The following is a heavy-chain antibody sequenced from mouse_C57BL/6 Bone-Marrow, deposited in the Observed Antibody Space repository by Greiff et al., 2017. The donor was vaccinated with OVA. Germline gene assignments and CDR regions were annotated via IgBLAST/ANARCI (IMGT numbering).Heavy chain of an antibody. CDR2: IRSKSNNYAT. J-gene: IGHJ1*03. CDR1: GFSFNTYA. Sequence: VQLKESGGGLVQPKGSLKLSCAASGFSFNTYAMNWVRQAPGKGLEWVARIRSKSNNYATYYADSVKDRFTISRDDSESMLYLQMNNLKTEDTAMYYCVRPSGSSWGYWYFDVWGTGTTVTVSS. V-gene: IGHV10-1*01. D-gene: IGHD1-1*01. CDR3: VRPSGSSWGYWYFDV.